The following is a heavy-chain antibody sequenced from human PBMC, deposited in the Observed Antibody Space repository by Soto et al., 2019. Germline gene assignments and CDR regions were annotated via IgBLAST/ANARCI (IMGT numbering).Heavy chain of an antibody. CDR1: GFSLSTTGVG. J-gene: IGHJ4*02. CDR3: AHRGGAAVGRYYFDY. D-gene: IGHD6-13*01. V-gene: IGHV2-5*01. Sequence: QITLKESGPTLVKPTQTLTLTCTFSGFSLSTTGVGVSWIRQPPGKALEWLALIYWHDDKRYSPSLKSRLTITKDTSKNQVVLTMTNMYPVGTASYYCAHRGGAAVGRYYFDYWGQGALVTVSS. CDR2: IYWHDDK.